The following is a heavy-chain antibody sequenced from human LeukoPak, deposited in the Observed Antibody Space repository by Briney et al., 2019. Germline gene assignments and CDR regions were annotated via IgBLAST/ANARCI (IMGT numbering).Heavy chain of an antibody. CDR2: IKQDGSEK. CDR1: GFTFSSYW. J-gene: IGHJ4*02. D-gene: IGHD5-18*01. CDR3: ARDGGGYSYGYSDY. Sequence: GGSLRLSCAASGFTFSSYWMSWVRRAPGKGREWVANIKQDGSEKYYLDSVKGRFTISRDNAKNSLYLQMNSLRAEDTAVYYCARDGGGYSYGYSDYWGQGTLVTVSS. V-gene: IGHV3-7*03.